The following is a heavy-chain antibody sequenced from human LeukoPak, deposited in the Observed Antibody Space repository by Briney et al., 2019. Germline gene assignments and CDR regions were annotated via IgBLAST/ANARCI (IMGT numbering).Heavy chain of an antibody. D-gene: IGHD4-17*01. Sequence: ASVKVPCKASGGTFSSYAISWVRQAPGQGLEWMGRIIPILGIANYAQKFQGRVTITADKSTSTAYMELSSLRSEDTAVYYCARGGTTVTKGYWGQGTLVTVSS. CDR3: ARGGTTVTKGY. CDR2: IIPILGIA. J-gene: IGHJ4*02. CDR1: GGTFSSYA. V-gene: IGHV1-69*04.